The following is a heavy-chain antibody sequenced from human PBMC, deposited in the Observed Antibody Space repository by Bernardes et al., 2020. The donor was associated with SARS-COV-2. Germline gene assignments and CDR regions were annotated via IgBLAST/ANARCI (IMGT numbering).Heavy chain of an antibody. CDR1: GGSIGSSY. V-gene: IGHV4-59*01. CDR2: IYYSGST. CDR3: ARDLSHLVRRGFDL. D-gene: IGHD3-10*01. J-gene: IGHJ2*01. Sequence: TCTVSGGSIGSSYWAWIRQRPGPGLAWIGYIYYSGSTNYNPSLKSRVTISVDRSQNQFSLNLSSVTPADTAVYYGARDLSHLVRRGFDLWGGGTLVTVTS.